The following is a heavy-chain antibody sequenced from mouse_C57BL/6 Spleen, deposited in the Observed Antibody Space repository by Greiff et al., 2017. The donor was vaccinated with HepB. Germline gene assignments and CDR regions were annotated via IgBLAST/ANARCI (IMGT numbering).Heavy chain of an antibody. V-gene: IGHV5-6*01. Sequence: EVKLVESGGDLVKPGGSLKLSCAASGFTFSSYGMSWVRQTPDKRLEWVATISSGGSYTYYPDSVKGRFTISRDNAKNTLYLQMSSLKSEDTAMYYCARGTLYYSNSLDYGGQGTTLTVSS. CDR3: ARGTLYYSNSLDY. CDR2: ISSGGSYT. J-gene: IGHJ2*01. CDR1: GFTFSSYG. D-gene: IGHD2-5*01.